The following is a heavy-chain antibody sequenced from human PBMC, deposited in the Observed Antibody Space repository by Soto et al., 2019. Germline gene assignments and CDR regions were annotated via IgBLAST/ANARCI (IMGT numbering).Heavy chain of an antibody. J-gene: IGHJ4*02. CDR3: AKDLVDSPMDPYYFDY. D-gene: IGHD5-18*01. V-gene: IGHV3-23*01. CDR2: ISGSGGST. CDR1: GFTFSSYA. Sequence: PGGSLRLSCAASGFTFSSYAMSWVRQAPGKGLEWVSTISGSGGSTYYADSVKGRFTISRDNSKNTLYLQMNSLRAEDTAVYYCAKDLVDSPMDPYYFDYWGQGTLVTVSS.